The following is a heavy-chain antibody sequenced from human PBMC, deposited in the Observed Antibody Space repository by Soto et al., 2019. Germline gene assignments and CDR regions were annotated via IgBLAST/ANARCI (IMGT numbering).Heavy chain of an antibody. J-gene: IGHJ3*01. CDR3: ARRGDEIYLNAFDL. CDR2: IIPIFNTA. D-gene: IGHD2-2*02. CDR1: GGTFNTYT. Sequence: QVQLVQSGAEVKKPGSSVKVSCRASGGTFNTYTFAWVRQAPGQGLEWMGGIIPIFNTATYAQKFQGRVTITADESTRTAYMELSSLRSEDTAMYYCARRGDEIYLNAFDLWGQGTMVTVSS. V-gene: IGHV1-69*01.